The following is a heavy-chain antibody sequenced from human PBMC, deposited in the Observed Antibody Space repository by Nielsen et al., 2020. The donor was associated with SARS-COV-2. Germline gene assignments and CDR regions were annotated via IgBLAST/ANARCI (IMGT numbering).Heavy chain of an antibody. V-gene: IGHV4-59*01. CDR2: IYYSGST. J-gene: IGHJ4*02. Sequence: SETLSLTCTVSGGSFSDYYWTWIRQPPGKGLEWIGYIYYSGSTNYNPSLKSRVTISVDTSKNQFSLKLSSVTAADTAVYYCARASIAAAGTMDYWGQGTLVTVSS. CDR3: ARASIAAAGTMDY. D-gene: IGHD6-13*01. CDR1: GGSFSDYY.